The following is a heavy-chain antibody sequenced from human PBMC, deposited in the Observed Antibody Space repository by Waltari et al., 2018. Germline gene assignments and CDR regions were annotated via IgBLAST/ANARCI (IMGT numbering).Heavy chain of an antibody. V-gene: IGHV1-24*01. CDR3: HLTGRNLVIAAAASPAYYSYMGV. D-gene: IGHD6-13*01. Sequence: QVQVVQSGAEVKKPGASVKVSCKISGYTLTGLSIHWVRRVPGKGLEWMGRLVPESGKANPAQKSTGRVTMTDDTSLDTAYMELSSLRSEDTAVYYCHLTGRNLVIAAAASPAYYSYMGVWGRGTAVTVSS. J-gene: IGHJ6*03. CDR2: LVPESGKA. CDR1: GYTLTGLS.